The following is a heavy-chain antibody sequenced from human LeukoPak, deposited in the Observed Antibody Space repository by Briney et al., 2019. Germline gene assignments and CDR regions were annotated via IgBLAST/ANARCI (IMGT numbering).Heavy chain of an antibody. D-gene: IGHD6-6*01. V-gene: IGHV3-23*01. CDR3: AKAYSSSAIRSAYDY. Sequence: ETLSLTCAVSDVSFTNYYWTWIRQSPGKGLEWVSVTSGSGASTSYADSVKGRFTISRDNSKDTLYLQMNSLRAEDTAVYYCAKAYSSSAIRSAYDYWGQGTLVTVSS. CDR1: DVSFTNYY. CDR2: TSGSGAST. J-gene: IGHJ4*02.